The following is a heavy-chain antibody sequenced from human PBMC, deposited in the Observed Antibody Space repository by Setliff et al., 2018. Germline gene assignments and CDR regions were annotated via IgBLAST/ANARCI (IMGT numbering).Heavy chain of an antibody. CDR3: ARTGTYRYFDT. CDR1: GGAISSGVYY. D-gene: IGHD1-1*01. V-gene: IGHV4-39*01. CDR2: IYHGGKT. Sequence: PSETLSLTCTVSGGAISSGVYYWGWIRQPPGKGLEWIGRIYHGGKTYYNTSLESRLTISVDTSKNQFSLKLRSVTAADTAVYYCARTGTYRYFDTWGQGTLVTVSS. J-gene: IGHJ4*02.